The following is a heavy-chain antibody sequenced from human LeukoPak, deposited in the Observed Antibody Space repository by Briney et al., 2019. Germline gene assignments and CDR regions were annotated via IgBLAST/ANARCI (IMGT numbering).Heavy chain of an antibody. V-gene: IGHV3-53*01. D-gene: IGHD3-22*01. CDR2: IYSGGST. J-gene: IGHJ4*02. CDR3: ARDGAYYYDSSGQKPFDY. CDR1: GFTVSSNY. Sequence: GGSLRLSCAASGFTVSSNYMSWVRQAPGKGLEWVSVIYSGGSTYYADSVKGRFTISRGNSKNTLYLQMNSLRAEDTAVYYCARDGAYYYDSSGQKPFDYWGQGTLVTVSS.